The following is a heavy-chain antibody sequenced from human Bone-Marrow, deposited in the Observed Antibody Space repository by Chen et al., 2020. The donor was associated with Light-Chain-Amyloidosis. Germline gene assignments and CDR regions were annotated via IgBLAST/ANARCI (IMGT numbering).Heavy chain of an antibody. D-gene: IGHD2-21*02. J-gene: IGHJ6*02. CDR2: ISYDGXXX. Sequence: VESGGGVVQPGRSLRLSCAASGFTFSSYGMHWVRQAPGKGLEWVAVISYDGXXXXYADSVXXXXXXXXXXXXXXXXXXXXXXXXXXXXXXXXXKDGVLLSDGYGMDVWGQGTT. V-gene: IGHV3-30*03. CDR1: GFTFSSYG. CDR3: XKDGVLLSDGYGMDV.